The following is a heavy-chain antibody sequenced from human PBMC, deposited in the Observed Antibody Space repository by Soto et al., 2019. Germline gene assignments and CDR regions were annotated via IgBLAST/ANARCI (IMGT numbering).Heavy chain of an antibody. CDR3: ARDPRPAGFFDY. J-gene: IGHJ4*02. V-gene: IGHV1-3*01. CDR1: GYTFTSFA. D-gene: IGHD3-10*01. Sequence: QVQLVQSGTEVKKPGASVKISCKASGYTFTSFAIHWVRQAPGQGLEWMGWINAASRNTQYSQKFQGRVSITRDTSSSTAYLELNSLTSGDTAVYYCARDPRPAGFFDYWGQGTPLTVSS. CDR2: INAASRNT.